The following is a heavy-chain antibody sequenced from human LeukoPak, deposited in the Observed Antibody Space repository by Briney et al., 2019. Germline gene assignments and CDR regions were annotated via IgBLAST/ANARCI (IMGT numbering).Heavy chain of an antibody. V-gene: IGHV1-2*02. Sequence: ASVKVSCKASGYTFTAYYIHWVRQAPGQGLEWVGWINPFTGDTKYGRLFQGRVTITRDTSISTAYMDLNGLRSDDTAVYYCARGKGHIVVVTAIEFDPWGQGTLVTVSS. CDR2: INPFTGDT. CDR1: GYTFTAYY. J-gene: IGHJ5*02. D-gene: IGHD2-21*02. CDR3: ARGKGHIVVVTAIEFDP.